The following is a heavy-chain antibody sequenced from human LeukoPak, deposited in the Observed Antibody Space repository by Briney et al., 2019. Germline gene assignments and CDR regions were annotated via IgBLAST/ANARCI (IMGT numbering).Heavy chain of an antibody. D-gene: IGHD3-10*01. V-gene: IGHV3-7*01. CDR1: GFTFSDYY. Sequence: QPGGSLRLSCAASGFTFSDYYMSWIRQAPGKGLEWVANIKEDGSEKHYVDSVQGRFAVSRDNAQNSLDLQMNSLRAEDTAVYYCARDYYGWGGYYNGYYFYGLDVWGQGTTVTVSS. CDR2: IKEDGSEK. CDR3: ARDYYGWGGYYNGYYFYGLDV. J-gene: IGHJ6*02.